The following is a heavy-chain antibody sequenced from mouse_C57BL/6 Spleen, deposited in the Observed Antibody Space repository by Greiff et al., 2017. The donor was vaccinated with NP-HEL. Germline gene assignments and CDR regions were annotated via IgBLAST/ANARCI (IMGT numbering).Heavy chain of an antibody. D-gene: IGHD3-3*01. Sequence: EVHLVESGGGLVKPGGSLKLSCAASGFTFGDYGMHWVRQAPEKGLEWVAYISSGSSTIYYADTVKGRFTISRDNAKNTLFLQMTSLRSEDTAMYYCARQASYWYFDVWGTGTTVTVSS. CDR3: ARQASYWYFDV. V-gene: IGHV5-17*01. J-gene: IGHJ1*03. CDR1: GFTFGDYG. CDR2: ISSGSSTI.